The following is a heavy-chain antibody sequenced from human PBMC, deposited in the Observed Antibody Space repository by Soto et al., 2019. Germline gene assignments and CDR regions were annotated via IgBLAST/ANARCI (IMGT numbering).Heavy chain of an antibody. J-gene: IGHJ4*02. CDR3: ARVPQWLLPEFDY. Sequence: GGSLRLSCAASGFTFSSYWMHWVRQAPGKGLVWVSRINSDGSSTSYADSVKGRFTISRDNAKNTLYLLMNSLRAEDTAVYYCARVPQWLLPEFDYWGQGTLVTVSS. CDR1: GFTFSSYW. V-gene: IGHV3-74*01. CDR2: INSDGSST. D-gene: IGHD6-19*01.